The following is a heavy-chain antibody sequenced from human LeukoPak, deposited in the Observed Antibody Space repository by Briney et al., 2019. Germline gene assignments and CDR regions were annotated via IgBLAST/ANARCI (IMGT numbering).Heavy chain of an antibody. V-gene: IGHV5-51*01. Sequence: GESLKISCKGSGYTFTRYWIGWVRQMPGKGLEWMGIIFAGDSDTRYSPSFQGQVTISADKSITTASMQWSSLKASDTAIYYCVRTSGWYSSWFDPWGQGTLVTVSS. J-gene: IGHJ5*02. CDR2: IFAGDSDT. D-gene: IGHD6-19*01. CDR1: GYTFTRYW. CDR3: VRTSGWYSSWFDP.